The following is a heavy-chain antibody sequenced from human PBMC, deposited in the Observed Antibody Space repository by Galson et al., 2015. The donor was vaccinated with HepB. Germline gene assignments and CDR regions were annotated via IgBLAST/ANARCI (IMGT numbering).Heavy chain of an antibody. J-gene: IGHJ4*02. Sequence: SLRLSCAASGFTFSSYGMHWVRQAPGKGLEWVAFIRYDGSNKYYADSVKGRFTISRDNSKNTLYLQMNSLRAEDTAVYYCAKDSEDIVVVVAATPVYWGQGTLVTVSS. CDR3: AKDSEDIVVVVAATPVY. CDR2: IRYDGSNK. V-gene: IGHV3-30*02. CDR1: GFTFSSYG. D-gene: IGHD2-15*01.